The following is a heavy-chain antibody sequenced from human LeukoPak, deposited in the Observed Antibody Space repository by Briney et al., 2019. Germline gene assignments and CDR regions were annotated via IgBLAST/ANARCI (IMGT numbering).Heavy chain of an antibody. CDR2: VHPDGRT. D-gene: IGHD6-25*01. J-gene: IGHJ4*02. Sequence: PSETLSLTCGVSGGSVSSTNWWTWIRQPPGKGLEWIGEVHPDGRTNFNPSLKSRLTMSVDLSENHVSLKLTSVTAADTAVYYCAREGGFYRPLDYSGQGTLVTVSS. CDR1: GGSVSSTNW. V-gene: IGHV4-4*02. CDR3: AREGGFYRPLDY.